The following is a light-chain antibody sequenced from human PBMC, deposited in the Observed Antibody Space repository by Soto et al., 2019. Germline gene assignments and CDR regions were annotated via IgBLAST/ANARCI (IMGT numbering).Light chain of an antibody. CDR1: QSLGSRK. V-gene: IGKV3-20*01. J-gene: IGKJ3*01. CDR2: AAS. CDR3: ELYGGSPLS. Sequence: EIVLTQSPGTLSLSPEERATLSCRASQSLGSRKLAWYQQKPGQPPRLLIHAASTRATGIPDRFSGSGSGTDFTLTISRLEPEDFAVYFCELYGGSPLSFGPGTKVDVK.